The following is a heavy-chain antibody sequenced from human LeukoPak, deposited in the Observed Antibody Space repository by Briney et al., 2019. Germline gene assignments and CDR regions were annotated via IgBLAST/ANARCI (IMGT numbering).Heavy chain of an antibody. V-gene: IGHV4-4*07. CDR1: GGSISSYY. J-gene: IGHJ4*02. Sequence: SETLSLTCTVSGGSISSYYWSWIRQPAGKGLEWIGRIYTSGSANYNPPLKSRVTMSVDTSKHQFSLKLSSVTAADRAVYYCAREHPAGSSSGEFDYWGQGSLVTVSS. CDR3: AREHPAGSSSGEFDY. D-gene: IGHD6-6*01. CDR2: IYTSGSA.